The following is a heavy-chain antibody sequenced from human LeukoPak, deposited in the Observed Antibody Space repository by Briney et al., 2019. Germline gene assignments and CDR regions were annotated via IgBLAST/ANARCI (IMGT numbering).Heavy chain of an antibody. CDR3: ARLDDRAARIGVGHSSSWSSRRGFDY. CDR2: INHNGST. J-gene: IGHJ4*02. Sequence: SETLSLTCAVYGGSFSGYYWSWIRQPPGKGLEWIGEINHNGSTNYNPSLKSRVTISVDTSKNQFSLKLSSVTAADTAVYYCARLDDRAARIGVGHSSSWSSRRGFDYWGQGTLVTVSS. D-gene: IGHD6-13*01. CDR1: GGSFSGYY. V-gene: IGHV4-34*01.